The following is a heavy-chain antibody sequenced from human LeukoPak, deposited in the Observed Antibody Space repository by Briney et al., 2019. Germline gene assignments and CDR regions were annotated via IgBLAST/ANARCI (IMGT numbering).Heavy chain of an antibody. CDR2: IIPILGIA. V-gene: IGHV1-69*04. CDR3: ATDPSVTVTTLGDY. D-gene: IGHD4-17*01. J-gene: IGHJ4*02. CDR1: GGTFSSYA. Sequence: ASVKVSCKASGGTFSSYAISWVRQAPGQGLEWMGRIIPILGIANYAQKFQGRVTITADKSTSTAYMELSSLRSEDTAVYYCATDPSVTVTTLGDYWGQGTLVTVSS.